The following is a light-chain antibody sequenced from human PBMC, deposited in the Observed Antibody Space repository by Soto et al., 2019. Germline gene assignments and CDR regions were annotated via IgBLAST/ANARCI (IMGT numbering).Light chain of an antibody. CDR2: AAS. CDR1: QGISSY. Sequence: DIPLTQSPSFLSASVEDRVTITCRASQGISSYLAWYQQKPGKAPKLLIYAASTLQSGVPSRFSGSGSGTEFTLTISSLQPEDFAIYYCQQLNSYPLTFGQGTKLEIK. V-gene: IGKV1-9*01. CDR3: QQLNSYPLT. J-gene: IGKJ2*01.